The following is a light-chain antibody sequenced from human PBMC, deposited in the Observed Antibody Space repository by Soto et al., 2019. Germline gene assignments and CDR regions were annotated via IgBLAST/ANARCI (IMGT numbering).Light chain of an antibody. Sequence: EVVLMQSPGTLSLSPGEIATLSCRASQSVSSYLAWYQQKPGQAPRLLIYDASNRATGIPARFSGSGSGTDFTLTISSLETEDFAVYYCQQSSNSITFGQGTRLEIK. V-gene: IGKV3-11*01. CDR3: QQSSNSIT. J-gene: IGKJ5*01. CDR1: QSVSSY. CDR2: DAS.